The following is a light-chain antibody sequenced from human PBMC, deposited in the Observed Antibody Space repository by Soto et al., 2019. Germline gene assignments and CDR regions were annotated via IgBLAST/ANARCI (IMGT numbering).Light chain of an antibody. J-gene: IGLJ1*01. CDR3: SSYTSSSTLYV. Sequence: YVLTQPASVSGSPGQSITISCTGTSSDVGGYNYVSWYQQHPGKAPKLMIYEVSNRPSGVSNRFSGSKSGNTASLTISGLQAEDEADYYCSSYTSSSTLYVFGTGTKVTVL. CDR2: EVS. V-gene: IGLV2-14*01. CDR1: SSDVGGYNY.